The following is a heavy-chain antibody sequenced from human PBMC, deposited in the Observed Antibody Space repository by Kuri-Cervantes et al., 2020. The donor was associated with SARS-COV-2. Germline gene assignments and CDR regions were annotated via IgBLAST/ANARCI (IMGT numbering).Heavy chain of an antibody. V-gene: IGHV4-34*01. CDR3: ARLPDYSHYYDDAFDI. Sequence: SQTLSLTCAFYGESFSGYYWNWIRQSPGKGLEWIGEVNHRGSTNYNPSLKSRVTISVDMPKGQFSLKVRSVTAADTAVYYCARLPDYSHYYDDAFDIWGQGTMVTVSS. CDR2: VNHRGST. D-gene: IGHD4-11*01. J-gene: IGHJ3*02. CDR1: GESFSGYY.